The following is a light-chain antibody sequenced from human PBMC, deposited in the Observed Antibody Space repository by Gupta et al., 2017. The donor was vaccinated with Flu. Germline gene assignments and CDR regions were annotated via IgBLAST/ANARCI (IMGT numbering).Light chain of an antibody. CDR1: SSDVGDYNY. J-gene: IGLJ1*01. CDR2: EVS. Sequence: QSALTQSASVSGSPGQSITISCTGTSSDVGDYNYVSWFQQHPGKAPQLIIYEVSNRPSGVSNRFSGSKSGNTASLTISGLQAEDEADYYCSSFTSAATYVFGTGTKVTVL. CDR3: SSFTSAATYV. V-gene: IGLV2-14*01.